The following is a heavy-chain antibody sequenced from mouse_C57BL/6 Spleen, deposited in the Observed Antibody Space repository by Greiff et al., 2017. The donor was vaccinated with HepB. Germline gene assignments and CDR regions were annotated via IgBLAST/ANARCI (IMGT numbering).Heavy chain of an antibody. D-gene: IGHD1-1*01. J-gene: IGHJ2*01. V-gene: IGHV1-80*01. CDR2: IYPGDGDT. Sequence: VQLQQSGAELVKPGASVKISCKASGYAFSSYWMNWVKQRPGKGLEWIGQIYPGDGDTNYNGKFKGKATLTADKSSSTAYMQLSSLTSEDSAVYFCASVDYYRHYFDYWGQGTTLTVSS. CDR3: ASVDYYRHYFDY. CDR1: GYAFSSYW.